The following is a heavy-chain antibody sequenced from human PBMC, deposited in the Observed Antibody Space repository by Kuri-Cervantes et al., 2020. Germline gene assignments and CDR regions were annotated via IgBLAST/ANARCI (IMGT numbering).Heavy chain of an antibody. D-gene: IGHD2-21*02. CDR1: GYTFTSYA. Sequence: ASVKVSCKASGYTFTSYAMNWVRQAPGQGLEWMGWINPNSGGTNYAQKFQGRVTMTRDTSISTAYMELSRLRSDDTAVYYCARDANCVGACSPYFDYWGQGIMVTVSS. V-gene: IGHV1-2*02. J-gene: IGHJ4*02. CDR2: INPNSGGT. CDR3: ARDANCVGACSPYFDY.